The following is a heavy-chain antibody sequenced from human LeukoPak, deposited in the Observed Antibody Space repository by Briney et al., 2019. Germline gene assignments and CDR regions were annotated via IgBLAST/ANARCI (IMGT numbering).Heavy chain of an antibody. D-gene: IGHD3-22*01. CDR3: ARDETTQYYYDSSGYLY. Sequence: ASVKVSCKASGYTFTSYYMHWVRQAPGQGLEWMGWISAYNGNTNYAQRLQGRVTMTTDTSTSTAYMELRSLRSDDTAVYYCARDETTQYYYDSSGYLYWGQGTLVTVSS. CDR1: GYTFTSYY. J-gene: IGHJ4*02. V-gene: IGHV1-18*04. CDR2: ISAYNGNT.